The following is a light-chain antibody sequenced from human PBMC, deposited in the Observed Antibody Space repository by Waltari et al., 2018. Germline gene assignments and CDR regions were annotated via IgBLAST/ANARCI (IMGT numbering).Light chain of an antibody. Sequence: QSALTQPAPVSGSPGQSIPISCTGPSSDVGSYNLVSWYQQHPGKAPKLMIYEGSKRPSGVSNRFSGSKSGNTASLTISGLQAEDEADYYCCSYAGSVVFGGGTKLTVL. CDR1: SSDVGSYNL. V-gene: IGLV2-23*01. CDR3: CSYAGSVV. J-gene: IGLJ2*01. CDR2: EGS.